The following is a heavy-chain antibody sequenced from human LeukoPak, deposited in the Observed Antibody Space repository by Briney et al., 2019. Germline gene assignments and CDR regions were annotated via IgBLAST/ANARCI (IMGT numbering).Heavy chain of an antibody. D-gene: IGHD5-24*01. V-gene: IGHV3-21*01. CDR3: ARDRRDGYNRGLFDY. CDR1: GFTFSSYS. J-gene: IGHJ4*02. Sequence: PGGSPRLSCAASGFTFSSYSMNWVRQAPGKGLEWVSSISSSSSYIYYADSVKGRFTISRDNAKNSLYLQMNSLRAEDTAVYYCARDRRDGYNRGLFDYWGQGTLVTVSS. CDR2: ISSSSSYI.